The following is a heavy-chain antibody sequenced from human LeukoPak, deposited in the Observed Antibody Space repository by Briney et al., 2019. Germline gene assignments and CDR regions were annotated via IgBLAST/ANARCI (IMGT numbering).Heavy chain of an antibody. Sequence: PGGSLRLSCAASGFTFDDYAMHWVRQAPGKGLEWVSGISWNSGSIGYADSVKGRFTISRDNAKNSLYLQMNSLRAEDTALYYCAKDTTWGIAARYTNWFDPWGQGTLVTVSS. D-gene: IGHD6-6*01. CDR3: AKDTTWGIAARYTNWFDP. CDR2: ISWNSGSI. CDR1: GFTFDDYA. J-gene: IGHJ5*02. V-gene: IGHV3-9*01.